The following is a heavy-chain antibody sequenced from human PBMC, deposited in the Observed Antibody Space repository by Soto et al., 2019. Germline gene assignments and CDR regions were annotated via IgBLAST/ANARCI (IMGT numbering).Heavy chain of an antibody. V-gene: IGHV3-7*03. CDR3: ARNPPMTRGNGMDV. CDR2: MKQDGIEK. J-gene: IGHJ6*02. CDR1: GFTFSSYW. Sequence: EVQLVESGGGLVQPGGSLRLSCAASGFTFSSYWMSWVSQAPGKGLEWVANMKQDGIEKYYVDSVKGRFTISRDNAKNSLYLQMNSLRAEDTAVYYCARNPPMTRGNGMDVWGQGTTVTVSS. D-gene: IGHD3-10*01.